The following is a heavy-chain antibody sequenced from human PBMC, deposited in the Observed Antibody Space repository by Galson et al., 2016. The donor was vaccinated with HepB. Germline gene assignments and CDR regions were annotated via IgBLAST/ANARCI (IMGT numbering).Heavy chain of an antibody. V-gene: IGHV1-18*01. CDR1: GYNLITYG. CDR3: ARVSHRPYDFRSGGQADY. CDR2: ISAYNGNT. D-gene: IGHD3-3*01. J-gene: IGHJ4*02. Sequence: SVKVSCKASGYNLITYGITWVRQAPGQGLEWMGWISAYNGNTNYAQKFQGRVTMTRDTSTSTEYMELRSLRSDNTAVYYCARVSHRPYDFRSGGQADYWGQGTLVTVSS.